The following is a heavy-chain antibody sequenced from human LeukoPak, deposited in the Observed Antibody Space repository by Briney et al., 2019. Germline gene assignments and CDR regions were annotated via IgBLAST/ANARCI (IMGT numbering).Heavy chain of an antibody. J-gene: IGHJ5*02. D-gene: IGHD3-22*01. CDR3: ARGLQYCYDSTSWDP. CDR1: GFTFSSYG. V-gene: IGHV3-30*03. CDR2: ISYDGSNK. Sequence: PGGSLRLSCAASGFTFSSYGMHWGRQAPGKGLGWVAVISYDGSNKYYADSVKGRFTISRDNSKNTLYLQMNSLRAEDTAVYYCARGLQYCYDSTSWDPWGQGTLVTVSS.